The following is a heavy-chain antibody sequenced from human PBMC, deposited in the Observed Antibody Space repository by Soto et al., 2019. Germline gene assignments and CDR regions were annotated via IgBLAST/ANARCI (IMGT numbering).Heavy chain of an antibody. D-gene: IGHD3-9*01. CDR1: GFTFSSYA. V-gene: IGHV3-30-3*01. J-gene: IGHJ6*04. CDR2: ISYDGSNK. CDR3: ARACQKDYYILTGYGIAV. Sequence: GGSLRLSCAASGFTFSSYAMHWVRQAPGKGLEWVAVISYDGSNKYYADSVKGRFTISRDNSKNTLYLQMNSLRAENTAVYYSARACQKDYYILTGYGIAVWCKGNTV.